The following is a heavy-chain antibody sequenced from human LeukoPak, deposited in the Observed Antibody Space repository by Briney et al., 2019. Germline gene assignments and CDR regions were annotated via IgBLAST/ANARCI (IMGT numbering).Heavy chain of an antibody. D-gene: IGHD1-14*01. CDR1: GGSISSGSYD. CDR2: VYTSGST. Sequence: SETLSLTCTVSGGSISSGSYDWSWIRQPAGKGLDWIVRVYTSGSTNYNPSLKSRVTISVDTSKNQFSLKLTSVTAADTAVYYCARGTGNAFDIWGQGTMVTVSS. V-gene: IGHV4-61*02. CDR3: ARGTGNAFDI. J-gene: IGHJ3*02.